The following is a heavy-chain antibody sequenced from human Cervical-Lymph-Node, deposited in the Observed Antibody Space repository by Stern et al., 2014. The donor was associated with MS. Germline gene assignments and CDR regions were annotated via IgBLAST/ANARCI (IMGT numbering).Heavy chain of an antibody. D-gene: IGHD6-19*01. V-gene: IGHV3-21*01. CDR2: IRSGSSYI. J-gene: IGHJ6*02. Sequence: EMQLVESGGGLVKPGGSLRLSCAASGFTFSAYSMNWVRQTPGKGLEWVSSIRSGSSYISYVDSVQGRFTISRDNAKNSLFLQMNSLSAEDTAVYYCARDERIGVAGTHYGMDVWGQGTTVIVSS. CDR3: ARDERIGVAGTHYGMDV. CDR1: GFTFSAYS.